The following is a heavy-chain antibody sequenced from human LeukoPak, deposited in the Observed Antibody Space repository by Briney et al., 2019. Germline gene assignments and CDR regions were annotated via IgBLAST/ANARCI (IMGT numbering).Heavy chain of an antibody. CDR1: GFTFSSYG. CDR2: IWYDGSNK. Sequence: GGSLGLSCAASGFTFSSYGMHWVRQAPGKGLEWVAVIWYDGSNKYYADSVKGRFTISRDNSKNTLYLQMNSLRAEDTAVYYCARDLAQQLGYNWFDPWGQGTLVTVSS. J-gene: IGHJ5*02. V-gene: IGHV3-33*01. CDR3: ARDLAQQLGYNWFDP. D-gene: IGHD6-13*01.